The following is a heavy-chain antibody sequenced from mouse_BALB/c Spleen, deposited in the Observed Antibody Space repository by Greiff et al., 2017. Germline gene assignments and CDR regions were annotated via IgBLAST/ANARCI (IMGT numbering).Heavy chain of an antibody. CDR2: ISSGGSYT. D-gene: IGHD2-4*01. J-gene: IGHJ4*01. V-gene: IGHV5-6*01. CDR1: GFTFSSYG. Sequence: EVMLMESGGDLVKPGGSLKLSCAASGFTFSSYGMSWVRQTPDKRLEWVATISSGGSYTYYPDSVKGRFTISRDNAKNTLYLQMSSLKSEDTAMYYCARTHLYYDYDGRDMDYWGQGTSVTVSS. CDR3: ARTHLYYDYDGRDMDY.